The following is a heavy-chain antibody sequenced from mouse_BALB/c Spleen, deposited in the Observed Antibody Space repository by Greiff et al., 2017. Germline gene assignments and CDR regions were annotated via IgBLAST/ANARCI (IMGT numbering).Heavy chain of an antibody. CDR3: TSSLLYAMDY. V-gene: IGHV6-6*02. D-gene: IGHD2-10*01. CDR2: IRLKSNNYAT. J-gene: IGHJ4*01. CDR1: GFTFSNYW. Sequence: DVKLVESGGGLVQPGGSMKLSCVASGFTFSNYWMNWVRQSPEKGLEWVAEIRLKSNNYATHYAESVKGRFTISRDDSKSSVYLQMNNLRAEDTGIYYCTSSLLYAMDYWGQGTSVTVSS.